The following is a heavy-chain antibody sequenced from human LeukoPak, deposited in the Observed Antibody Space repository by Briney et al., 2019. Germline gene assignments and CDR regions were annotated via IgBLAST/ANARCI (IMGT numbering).Heavy chain of an antibody. CDR3: ARYTGFLYYMDV. Sequence: ASVKVSCKASGYTFTSYGISWVRQAPGQGLEWMGWISAYNGSTNYAQKLQGRVTMTTDTSTSTAYMELRSLRSDDTAVYCCARYTGFLYYMDVWGKGTTVTVSS. J-gene: IGHJ6*03. V-gene: IGHV1-18*01. CDR1: GYTFTSYG. CDR2: ISAYNGST. D-gene: IGHD1-14*01.